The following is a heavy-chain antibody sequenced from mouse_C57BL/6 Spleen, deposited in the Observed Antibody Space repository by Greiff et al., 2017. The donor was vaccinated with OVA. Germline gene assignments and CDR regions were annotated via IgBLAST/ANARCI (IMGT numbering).Heavy chain of an antibody. Sequence: EPGGGLVQPKGSLKLSCAASGFSFNTYAMNWVRQAPGKGLEWVARIRSKSNNYATYYADSVKDRFTISRDDSESMLYLQMNNLKTEDTAMYYCVRSLYGLAMDYWGQGTSVTVSS. V-gene: IGHV10-1*01. J-gene: IGHJ4*01. CDR3: VRSLYGLAMDY. CDR2: IRSKSNNYAT. CDR1: GFSFNTYA. D-gene: IGHD2-2*01.